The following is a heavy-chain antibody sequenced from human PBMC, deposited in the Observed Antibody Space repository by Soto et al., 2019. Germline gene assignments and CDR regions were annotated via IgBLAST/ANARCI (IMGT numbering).Heavy chain of an antibody. CDR1: GYTFTSYA. D-gene: IGHD3-16*01. Sequence: ASVKVSCTASGYTFTSYAMHWVRQAPGQRLEWMGWINAGNGNTKYSQKFQGRVTITRDTSASTAYMELSSLRSEDTAVYYCARAYYYDYNWFDPWGQGTLVTVSS. CDR2: INAGNGNT. CDR3: ARAYYYDYNWFDP. J-gene: IGHJ5*02. V-gene: IGHV1-3*01.